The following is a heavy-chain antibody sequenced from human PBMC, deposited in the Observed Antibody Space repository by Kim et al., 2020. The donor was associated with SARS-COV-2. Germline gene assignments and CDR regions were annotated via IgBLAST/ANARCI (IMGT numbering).Heavy chain of an antibody. Sequence: SETLSLTCTVSGGSISSGGYYWSWIRQHPGKGLEWIGYIYYSGSTYYNPSLKSRVTISVDTSKNQFSLKLSSVTAADTAVYYCARVRWFGESTYYFDYWGQGTLVTVSS. CDR3: ARVRWFGESTYYFDY. CDR1: GGSISSGGYY. V-gene: IGHV4-31*03. CDR2: IYYSGST. J-gene: IGHJ4*02. D-gene: IGHD3-10*01.